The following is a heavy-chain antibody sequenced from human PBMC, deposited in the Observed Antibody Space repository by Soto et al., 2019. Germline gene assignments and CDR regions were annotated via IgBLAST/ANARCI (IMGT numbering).Heavy chain of an antibody. CDR3: ARFYMVRGVMGAFDI. D-gene: IGHD3-10*01. CDR2: IYYSGST. V-gene: IGHV4-31*03. Sequence: QVQLRESGPGLVKPSQTLSLTCTVSGGSISGGGYYWSWIRQHPGKGLEWIGYIYYSGSTYYNTSLKSRVTIAVDTSKNQFSLTLSSVTAADTAVYYCARFYMVRGVMGAFDIWGQGTMVTVSS. CDR1: GGSISGGGYY. J-gene: IGHJ3*02.